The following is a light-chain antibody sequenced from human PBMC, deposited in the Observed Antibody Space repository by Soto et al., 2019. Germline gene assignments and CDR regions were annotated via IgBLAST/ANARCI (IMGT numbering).Light chain of an antibody. V-gene: IGKV1-27*01. CDR3: QKYDRAPRT. J-gene: IGKJ1*01. CDR2: AAS. Sequence: DIQMTQSPPSLSASVGDRVTITCRASHAISNYLAWYQQKPGKVPELLIYAASTLQSGVPSRFSGSGSGTDFTLTISGLQPEDVATYYCQKYDRAPRTFGQGTKVEIK. CDR1: HAISNY.